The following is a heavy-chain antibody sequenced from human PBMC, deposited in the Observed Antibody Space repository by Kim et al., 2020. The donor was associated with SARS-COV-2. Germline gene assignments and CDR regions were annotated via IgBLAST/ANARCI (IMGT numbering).Heavy chain of an antibody. Sequence: GGSLRLSCAASGFTFSSYAMSWVRQAPGKGLEWVSAISGSGGSTYYADSVKGRFTISRDNSKNTLYLQMNSLRAEDTAVYYCAKDRVLGYYDFWSGYSYFDYWGQGTLVTVSS. CDR2: ISGSGGST. J-gene: IGHJ4*02. CDR1: GFTFSSYA. V-gene: IGHV3-23*01. D-gene: IGHD3-3*01. CDR3: AKDRVLGYYDFWSGYSYFDY.